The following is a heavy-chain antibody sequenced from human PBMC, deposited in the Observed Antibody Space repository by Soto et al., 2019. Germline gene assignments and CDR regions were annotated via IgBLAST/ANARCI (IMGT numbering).Heavy chain of an antibody. CDR2: ISYDGSNK. CDR1: GFTFSSYG. V-gene: IGHV3-30*18. CDR3: AKEMFPMPPVKLTPNWFDP. J-gene: IGHJ5*02. Sequence: GGSLRLSCAASGFTFSSYGMHWVRQAPGKGLEWVAVISYDGSNKYYADSVKGRFTISRGNSKNTLYLQMNSLRAEDTAVYYCAKEMFPMPPVKLTPNWFDPWGQGTLVTVSS. D-gene: IGHD3-10*02.